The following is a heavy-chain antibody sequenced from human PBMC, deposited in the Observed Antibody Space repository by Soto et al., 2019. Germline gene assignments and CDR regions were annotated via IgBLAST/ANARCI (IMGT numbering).Heavy chain of an antibody. Sequence: ASVKVSCRASGYTFTSYDINWVRQATGRGLEWMGWMNPNSGNTGYAQKFQGRVTMTRNTSISTAYMELSSLRSEDTAVYYCARGLSKDVWGGSKWFDPLGQGTLLTVSS. D-gene: IGHD3-3*01. CDR2: MNPNSGNT. J-gene: IGHJ5*02. V-gene: IGHV1-8*01. CDR1: GYTFTSYD. CDR3: ARGLSKDVWGGSKWFDP.